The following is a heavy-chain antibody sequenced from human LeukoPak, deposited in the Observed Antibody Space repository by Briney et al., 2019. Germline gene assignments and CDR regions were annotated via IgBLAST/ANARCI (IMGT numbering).Heavy chain of an antibody. J-gene: IGHJ3*02. CDR1: GGSISSSSYY. Sequence: SETLSLTCTVSGGSISSSSYYWGRIRQTPGKGLEWIGSIYYSGSTYYNPSLKSRVTISVDTSKNQFSLKLSSVTAADTAVYYCARYGEGSGYYYGAFDIWGQETKGTVSS. CDR2: IYYSGST. D-gene: IGHD3-22*01. CDR3: ARYGEGSGYYYGAFDI. V-gene: IGHV4-39*01.